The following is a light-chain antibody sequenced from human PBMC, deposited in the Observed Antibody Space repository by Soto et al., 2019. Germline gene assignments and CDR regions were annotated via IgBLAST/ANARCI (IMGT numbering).Light chain of an antibody. CDR1: SSDVGGYNY. CDR3: SSYTSSSTYA. V-gene: IGLV2-14*01. J-gene: IGLJ1*01. Sequence: QSALTQPASVSGSRGQSITISCTGTSSDVGGYNYVSWYQQHPGKAPKIMIYEVSNRPSGVSNRFSGSKSGNTASLTISGLQAEDEADYYCSSYTSSSTYAFGTGTKLTVL. CDR2: EVS.